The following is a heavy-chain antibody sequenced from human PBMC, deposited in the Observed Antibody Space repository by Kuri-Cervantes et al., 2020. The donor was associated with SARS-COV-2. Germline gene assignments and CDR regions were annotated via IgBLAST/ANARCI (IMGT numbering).Heavy chain of an antibody. J-gene: IGHJ6*03. CDR1: GGSISSSSYY. Sequence: SEPLSLTCTVSGGSISSSSYYWGWIRQPPGKGLEWIGSIYYSGSTYYNPSLKSRVTISVDTSKNQFSLKLSSVTAADTAVYYCARGVTVYYYYYMDVWGKGTTVTVSS. D-gene: IGHD3-10*01. V-gene: IGHV4-39*01. CDR2: IYYSGST. CDR3: ARGVTVYYYYYMDV.